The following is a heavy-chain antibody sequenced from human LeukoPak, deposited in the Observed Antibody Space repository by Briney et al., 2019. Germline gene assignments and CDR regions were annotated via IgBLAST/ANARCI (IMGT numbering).Heavy chain of an antibody. CDR1: GGSISSYY. CDR2: IYYSGST. V-gene: IGHV4-59*12. D-gene: IGHD6-13*01. CDR3: ARDASSSWLFRDY. Sequence: SETLSLTCTVSGGSISSYYWSWIRQPPGKGLEWIGYIYYSGSTNYNPSLKSRVTISVDTSKNQFSLKLSSVTAADTAVYYCARDASSSWLFRDYWGQGTLVTVSS. J-gene: IGHJ4*02.